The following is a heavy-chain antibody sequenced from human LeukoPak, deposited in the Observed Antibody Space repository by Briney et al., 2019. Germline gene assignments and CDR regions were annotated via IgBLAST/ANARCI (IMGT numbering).Heavy chain of an antibody. D-gene: IGHD2-2*01. CDR2: INPNSGGT. J-gene: IGHJ5*02. CDR1: GYTFTGYY. CDR3: ARVVVPAAIFDP. Sequence: GASVKVSCKASGYTFTGYYMHWVRQAPGQGLEWMGWINPNSGGTNYAQKFQGRVTMTRDTSISAAYMELSRLRSDDTAVYYCARVVVPAAIFDPWGQGTLVTVSS. V-gene: IGHV1-2*02.